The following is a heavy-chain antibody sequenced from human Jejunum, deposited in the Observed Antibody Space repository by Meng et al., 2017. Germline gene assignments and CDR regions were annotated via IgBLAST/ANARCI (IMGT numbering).Heavy chain of an antibody. CDR2: ISGSASNI. V-gene: IGHV3-11*01. Sequence: QVQLVEDGEVLVKSGGALRLSCASCGFGFSDYYMSRIRQAPGKGLEWVSYISGSASNIYYADSVQGRFTISRDNSKKSLYLQMNSLRADDTAVYYCARRAGSSGSYATDYWGQGTLVTVSS. CDR3: ARRAGSSGSYATDY. J-gene: IGHJ4*02. D-gene: IGHD6-19*01. CDR1: GFGFSDYY.